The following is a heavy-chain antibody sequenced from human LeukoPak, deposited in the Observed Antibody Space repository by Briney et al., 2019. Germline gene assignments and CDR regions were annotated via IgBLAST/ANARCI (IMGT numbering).Heavy chain of an antibody. V-gene: IGHV1-2*02. CDR3: ARDRRRYYDSSGYRHFQH. CDR2: INPNSGGT. J-gene: IGHJ1*01. CDR1: GYTFTGYY. D-gene: IGHD3-22*01. Sequence: ASVKVSCKASGYTFTGYYMHWVRQAPGQGLEWMGWINPNSGGTNYAQKFQGRVTMTRDTSISTAYMELSRLRSDDTAVYYCARDRRRYYDSSGYRHFQHWGQGTLVTVSS.